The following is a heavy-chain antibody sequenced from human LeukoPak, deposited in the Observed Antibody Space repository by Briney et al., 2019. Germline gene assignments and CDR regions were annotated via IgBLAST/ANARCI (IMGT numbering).Heavy chain of an antibody. CDR3: AKDGVGPDSSGSFDY. V-gene: IGHV3-30*02. D-gene: IGHD3-22*01. CDR1: GFTFSSHG. CDR2: VRSEGNN. J-gene: IGHJ4*02. Sequence: QPGGSLRLSCAASGFTFSSHGIHWVRQAPGKGLEWVAFVRSEGNNVYAGSVKGPFTIFRDNSKDTVYLQMNSLRPEDSAVYHCAKDGVGPDSSGSFDYWGQGTLVTVSS.